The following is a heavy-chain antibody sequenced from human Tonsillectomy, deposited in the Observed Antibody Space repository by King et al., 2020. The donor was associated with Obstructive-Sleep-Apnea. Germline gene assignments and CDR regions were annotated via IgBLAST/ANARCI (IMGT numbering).Heavy chain of an antibody. V-gene: IGHV5-51*01. Sequence: QLVQSGAEVKKPGESLKISCKGSGYSFTSYWIGWVRQIPGKGLEWMGIIYPCDSDIRYHPSFQGQVTLPSDKSISPAYLQWSSLKASETAMYYWSRPHGGWNIRDAFDIWGQGTMVTVSS. CDR2: IYPCDSDI. CDR1: GYSFTSYW. J-gene: IGHJ3*02. CDR3: SRPHGGWNIRDAFDI. D-gene: IGHD6-19*01.